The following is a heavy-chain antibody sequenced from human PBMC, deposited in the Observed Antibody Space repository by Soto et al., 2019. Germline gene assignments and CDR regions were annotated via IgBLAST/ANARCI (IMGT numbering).Heavy chain of an antibody. Sequence: GAXVKVSCKASGYTFTSYYMHWVRHAPGQGLEWMGIINPSGGSTSYAQKFQGRVTMTRDTSTSTVYMELSSLRSEDTAVYYCARRGGYSYGRKDWYFDLWSRGTLVTVSS. CDR1: GYTFTSYY. V-gene: IGHV1-46*01. CDR3: ARRGGYSYGRKDWYFDL. J-gene: IGHJ2*01. D-gene: IGHD5-18*01. CDR2: INPSGGST.